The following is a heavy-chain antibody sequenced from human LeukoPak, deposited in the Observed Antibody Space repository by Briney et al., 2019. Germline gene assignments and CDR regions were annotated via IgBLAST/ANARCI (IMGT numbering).Heavy chain of an antibody. CDR2: IKQDGSEK. D-gene: IGHD1-1*01. V-gene: IGHV3-7*01. Sequence: PGRSLRLSCAASGFTFDDYAMHWVRQAPGKGLEWVANIKQDGSEKYYVDSVKGRFTISRDNAKNSLYLQMNSLRAEDTAVYYCARDGYKYYFDYWGQGTLVTVSS. CDR3: ARDGYKYYFDY. J-gene: IGHJ4*02. CDR1: GFTFDDYA.